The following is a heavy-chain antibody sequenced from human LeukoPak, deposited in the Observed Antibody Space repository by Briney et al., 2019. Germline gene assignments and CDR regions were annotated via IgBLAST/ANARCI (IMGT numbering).Heavy chain of an antibody. Sequence: SETLSLTCAVYGGSFSGYYWSWIRQPPGKGLEWIGEINHSGSTNYNPSLKSRVTISVDTSKNQFSLKLSSVTAADTAVYYCASETEETVWGQGTTVTVSS. D-gene: IGHD1-14*01. CDR3: ASETEETV. CDR1: GGSFSGYY. CDR2: INHSGST. J-gene: IGHJ6*02. V-gene: IGHV4-34*01.